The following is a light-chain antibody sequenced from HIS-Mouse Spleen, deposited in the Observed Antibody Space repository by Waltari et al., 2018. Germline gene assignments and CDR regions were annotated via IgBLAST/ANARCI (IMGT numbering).Light chain of an antibody. CDR3: CSYAGSSTFEV. J-gene: IGLJ2*01. V-gene: IGLV2-23*03. CDR1: SSVVGRYNI. Sequence: QSALTQPASVSGSPGQPLTISCTAPSSVVGRYNIVSWSQQHPGKAPKLMIYEGSKRPSGVSNRFSGSKSGNTASLTISGLQAEDEADYYCCSYAGSSTFEVFGGGTKLTVL. CDR2: EGS.